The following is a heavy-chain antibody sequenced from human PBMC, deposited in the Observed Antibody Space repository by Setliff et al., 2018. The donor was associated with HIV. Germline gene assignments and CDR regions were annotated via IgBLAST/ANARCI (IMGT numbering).Heavy chain of an antibody. D-gene: IGHD3-22*01. Sequence: SVKVSCKASGGTFSSYAISWERQAPGQGLEWMGRIIPISGTTNYAQTFQGRVTITADKSSSTVYMELSSLRFEDTAVYYCARDGNYYDSSAYYHPPFDYWGQGTLVTVSS. CDR1: GGTFSSYA. CDR2: IIPISGTT. V-gene: IGHV1-69*06. CDR3: ARDGNYYDSSAYYHPPFDY. J-gene: IGHJ4*02.